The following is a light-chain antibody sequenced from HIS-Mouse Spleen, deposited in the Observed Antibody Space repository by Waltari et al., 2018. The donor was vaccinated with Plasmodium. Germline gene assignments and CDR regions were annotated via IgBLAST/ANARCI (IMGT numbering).Light chain of an antibody. J-gene: IGLJ1*01. V-gene: IGLV2-11*01. Sequence: QSALTQPRSVSGSPGQSVTIPCPGTSSAVGGYHFVSWYQQHPGKAPKLMIYDVSKRPSGVPDRFSGSKSGNTASLTISGLQAEDEADYYCCSYAGSYTYVFGTGTKVTVL. CDR3: CSYAGSYTYV. CDR2: DVS. CDR1: SSAVGGYHF.